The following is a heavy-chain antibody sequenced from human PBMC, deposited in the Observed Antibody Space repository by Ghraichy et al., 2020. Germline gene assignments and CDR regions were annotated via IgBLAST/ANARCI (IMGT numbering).Heavy chain of an antibody. Sequence: SETLSLTCAVYGGSFSGYYWSWIRQPPGKRLEWIGEINHSGSTNYNPSLKSRVTISVDTSKNQFSLKLSSVTAADTAVYYCARVGGGVYSSSRTHLFDYWGQGTLVTVSS. CDR1: GGSFSGYY. J-gene: IGHJ4*02. V-gene: IGHV4-34*01. D-gene: IGHD6-6*01. CDR3: ARVGGGVYSSSRTHLFDY. CDR2: INHSGST.